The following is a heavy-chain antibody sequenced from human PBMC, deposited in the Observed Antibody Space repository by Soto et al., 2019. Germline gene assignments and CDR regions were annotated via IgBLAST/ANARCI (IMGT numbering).Heavy chain of an antibody. V-gene: IGHV1-69*19. D-gene: IGHD3-10*01. Sequence: QVQLVQSGAEMKKPGSSVKVSCQSSGGTFNTYAMNWVRQAPGQGPEWMGDISPMFGAANYAPKFKGRVTIAADESTGTSYMQLGSLTSEDTALYFCAREVQVHTPAFVYWGQGTLVTVSS. J-gene: IGHJ4*02. CDR1: GGTFNTYA. CDR3: AREVQVHTPAFVY. CDR2: ISPMFGAA.